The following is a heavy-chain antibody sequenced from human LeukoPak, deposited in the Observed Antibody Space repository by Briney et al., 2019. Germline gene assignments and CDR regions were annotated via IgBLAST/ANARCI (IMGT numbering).Heavy chain of an antibody. CDR2: IYYSGST. D-gene: IGHD3/OR15-3a*01. CDR3: ARVRTGHNWFDP. V-gene: IGHV4-59*01. J-gene: IGHJ5*02. Sequence: SETLSLTCTVSGGSISSYYWSWIRQPPGKGLEWIGYIYYSGSTNYNPSLKSRDTISVDTSKNQFSLKLSSVTAADTAVYYCARVRTGHNWFDPWGRGTLVTVSS. CDR1: GGSISSYY.